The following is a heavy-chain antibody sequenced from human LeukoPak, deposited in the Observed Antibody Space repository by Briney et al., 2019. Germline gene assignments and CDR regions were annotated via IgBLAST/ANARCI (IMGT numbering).Heavy chain of an antibody. CDR2: INPNSGGT. Sequence: ASVKVSCKASGYTFTGYYMHWVRQAPGQGPEWMGWINPNSGGTNYAQKFQGRVTMTRDTSISTAYMELSRLRSDDTAVYYCARGRYWSSNSCSGHYWGQGTLVTVFS. CDR3: ARGRYWSSNSCSGHY. V-gene: IGHV1-2*02. CDR1: GYTFTGYY. D-gene: IGHD2-2*01. J-gene: IGHJ4*02.